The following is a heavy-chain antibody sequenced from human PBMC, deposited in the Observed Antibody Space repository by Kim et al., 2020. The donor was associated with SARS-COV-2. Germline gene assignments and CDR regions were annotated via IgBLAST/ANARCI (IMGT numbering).Heavy chain of an antibody. J-gene: IGHJ4*02. CDR3: AKNNTGSGDY. D-gene: IGHD3-3*01. Sequence: GGSLRLSCAASGFTFSSYAMSWVRQAPGKGLEWVSAISGSGGSTYYANSVKGRFIIYRDNSKNTLYLQMNSLRAEDTAVYYCAKNNTGSGDYWGQGTLVTVSS. CDR2: ISGSGGST. V-gene: IGHV3-23*01. CDR1: GFTFSSYA.